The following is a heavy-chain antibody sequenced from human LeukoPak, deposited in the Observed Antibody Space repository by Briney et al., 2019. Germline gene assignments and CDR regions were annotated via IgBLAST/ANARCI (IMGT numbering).Heavy chain of an antibody. CDR2: IYHSGST. D-gene: IGHD3-22*01. V-gene: IGHV4-30-2*01. CDR3: ARDNYYDSSGYYYLFDY. Sequence: SETLSLTCAVSGGSISSGGYSWSWIRQPPGKGLEWIGYIYHSGSTYYNPSLKSRVIISVDTSKNQFSLKLNSVTAADTAVYYCARDNYYDSSGYYYLFDYWGQGTLVTVSS. J-gene: IGHJ4*02. CDR1: GGSISSGGYS.